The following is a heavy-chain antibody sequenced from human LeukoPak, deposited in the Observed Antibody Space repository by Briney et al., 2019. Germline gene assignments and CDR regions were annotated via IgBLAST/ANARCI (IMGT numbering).Heavy chain of an antibody. V-gene: IGHV1-46*01. CDR1: GYTFTSYY. D-gene: IGHD3-22*01. Sequence: ASVKVSCKASGYTFTSYYMHWVRQAPGQGLEWMGIINPSGGSTSYAQKFQGRVTMTRDMTTSTVYMELSSLRSEDTAVYYCARDYYYDSSGYYPGNDAFDIWGQGTMVTVSS. CDR2: INPSGGST. J-gene: IGHJ3*02. CDR3: ARDYYYDSSGYYPGNDAFDI.